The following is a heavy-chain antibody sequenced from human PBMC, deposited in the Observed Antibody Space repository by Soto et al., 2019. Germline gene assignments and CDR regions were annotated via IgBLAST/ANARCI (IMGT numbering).Heavy chain of an antibody. CDR1: GYTFSSYA. J-gene: IGHJ4*02. D-gene: IGHD7-27*01. CDR2: INAGYGNT. V-gene: IGHV1-3*01. CDR3: ARDTGDGTFDF. Sequence: ASVKVSCKASGYTFSSYAMHWVRQAPGQRLEWMGWINAGYGNTKSSQKFQDRVTISRDTSASTAYIELTSLRSEDTAVYYCARDTGDGTFDFWGPGTLVTVSS.